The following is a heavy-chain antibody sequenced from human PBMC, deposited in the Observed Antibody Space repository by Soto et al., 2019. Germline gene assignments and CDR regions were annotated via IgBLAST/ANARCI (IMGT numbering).Heavy chain of an antibody. CDR3: VHSRCGGDCLQSYSSPYYYGMDI. CDR2: IYWDGDR. CDR1: GFSLSTGGMG. V-gene: IGHV2-5*02. J-gene: IGHJ6*02. D-gene: IGHD2-21*02. Sequence: QITLKESGPTLVKPTQTLTLTCTFSGFSLSTGGMGVGWIRQPPGKALEWLALIYWDGDRRYRPSLMSRLTIATDTSKNQVVLTMTSMDPVDTATYYCVHSRCGGDCLQSYSSPYYYGMDIWGQGTTVTVSS.